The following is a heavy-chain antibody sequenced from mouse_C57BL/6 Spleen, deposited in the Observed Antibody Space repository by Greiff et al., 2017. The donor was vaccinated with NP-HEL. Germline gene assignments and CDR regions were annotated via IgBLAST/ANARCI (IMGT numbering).Heavy chain of an antibody. CDR3: TRSYSYAMDY. CDR1: GYSFTGYY. CDR2: INPSTGGT. V-gene: IGHV1-43*01. Sequence: VQLQQSGPELVKPGASVKISCKASGYSFTGYYMHWVKQSSEKSLEWIGEINPSTGGTSYNQKFKGKATLTVDKSSSTAYMQLKSLTSEDSAVYYCTRSYSYAMDYWGQGTSVTVSS. J-gene: IGHJ4*01.